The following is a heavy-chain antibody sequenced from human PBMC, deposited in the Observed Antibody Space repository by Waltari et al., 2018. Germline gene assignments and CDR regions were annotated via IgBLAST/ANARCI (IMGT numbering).Heavy chain of an antibody. V-gene: IGHV4-31*03. D-gene: IGHD1-7*01. Sequence: QVQLQESGPGLVKPSQTLSLTCTVSGGSISSGGYYWSWLRQHPGKGLEWIGYIYYSGSTYYNPSLKSRVTISVDTSKNQFSLKLSSVTAADTAVYYCARDIAGTGDFDYWGQGTLVTVSS. J-gene: IGHJ4*02. CDR1: GGSISSGGYY. CDR3: ARDIAGTGDFDY. CDR2: IYYSGST.